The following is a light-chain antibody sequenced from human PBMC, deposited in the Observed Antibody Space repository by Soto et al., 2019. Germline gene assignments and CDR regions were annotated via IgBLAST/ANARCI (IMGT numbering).Light chain of an antibody. CDR3: QQYNSYSPT. Sequence: DIQMTQSPSTLSASVGDRVTITCRASQSISSWLAWYQQKPGKAPKLLIYDASSLESGVPSSFSGSGSGTEFTLTISSLQPDDFATYYCQQYNSYSPTFGQGTKLEIK. V-gene: IGKV1-5*01. CDR2: DAS. J-gene: IGKJ1*01. CDR1: QSISSW.